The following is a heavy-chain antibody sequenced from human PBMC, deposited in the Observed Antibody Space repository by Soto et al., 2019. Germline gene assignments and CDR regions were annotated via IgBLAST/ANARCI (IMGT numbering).Heavy chain of an antibody. V-gene: IGHV5-51*01. J-gene: IGHJ6*02. D-gene: IGHD3-22*01. Sequence: PGESLKISCKGSGYSFTSYWIGWVRQMPGKGLEWMGIIYPGDSDTRYSPSFQGQVTISADKSISTAYLQWSSLKASDTAMYYCARHSNYYDSSGYYYFYYGMDVWGQRTTVTVSS. CDR2: IYPGDSDT. CDR3: ARHSNYYDSSGYYYFYYGMDV. CDR1: GYSFTSYW.